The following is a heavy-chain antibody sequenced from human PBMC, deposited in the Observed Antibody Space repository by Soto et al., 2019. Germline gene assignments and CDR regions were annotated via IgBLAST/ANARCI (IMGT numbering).Heavy chain of an antibody. V-gene: IGHV1-8*01. Sequence: QVQLVQSGDELKKPGASVKVSCKASGYTFSTDDMNWVRQATGQGTEWIGWVNPNNGVTGYAQKFQGRVTLTTDISTTTAYMERTILRSEDTAIYYCSIVSGRGSAIDFDYWGHGTLITVSS. J-gene: IGHJ4*01. CDR1: GYTFSTDD. CDR2: VNPNNGVT. CDR3: SIVSGRGSAIDFDY. D-gene: IGHD3-10*01.